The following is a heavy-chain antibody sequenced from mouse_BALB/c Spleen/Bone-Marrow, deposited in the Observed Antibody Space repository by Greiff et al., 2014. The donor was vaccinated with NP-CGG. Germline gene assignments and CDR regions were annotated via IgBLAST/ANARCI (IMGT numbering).Heavy chain of an antibody. CDR2: IWRGGST. Sequence: VMLVESGPGLVQPSQSLSITCTVSGFSLTNYGVHWVRQSPGKGLEWLGVIWRGGSTDYNAAFMSRLSITKDNSKSQVFFKMNSLQADDTAIYYCAKNEGSSNRRAMDYWGQGTSVTVSS. CDR1: GFSLTNYG. J-gene: IGHJ4*01. CDR3: AKNEGSSNRRAMDY. D-gene: IGHD1-1*01. V-gene: IGHV2-5*01.